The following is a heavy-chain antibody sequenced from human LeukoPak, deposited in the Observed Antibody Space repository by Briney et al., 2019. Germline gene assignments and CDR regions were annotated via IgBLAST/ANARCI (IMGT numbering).Heavy chain of an antibody. CDR2: IYYSGST. CDR1: GGSISSSSYY. CDR3: ARDKGQWLVFDY. Sequence: PSETLSLTCTVSGGSISSSSYYWGWIRQPPGKGLEWIGSIYYSGSTYYNPSLKSRVTISVDTSKNQFPLKLSSVTAADTAVYYCARDKGQWLVFDYWGQGTLVTVFS. J-gene: IGHJ4*02. D-gene: IGHD6-19*01. V-gene: IGHV4-39*06.